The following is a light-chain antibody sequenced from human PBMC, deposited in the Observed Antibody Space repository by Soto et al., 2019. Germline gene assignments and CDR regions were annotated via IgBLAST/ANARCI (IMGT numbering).Light chain of an antibody. CDR1: QSVSSY. CDR2: DPS. V-gene: IGKV3-11*01. Sequence: EIVLPQSPATLSLSPGERATLSCRASQSVSSYLTWYQQKPGQAPRLLIYDPSKKATDIPARFSGSGSGTDYTLTIGSLEPEDFAVYYCQQRSNWPWTFGQGTNVEIK. CDR3: QQRSNWPWT. J-gene: IGKJ1*01.